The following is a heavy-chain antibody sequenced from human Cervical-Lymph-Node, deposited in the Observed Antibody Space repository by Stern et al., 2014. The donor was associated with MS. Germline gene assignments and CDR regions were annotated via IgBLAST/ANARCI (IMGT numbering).Heavy chain of an antibody. CDR2: IIPSAGNT. CDR3: ARDEGADY. Sequence: VQLVQSGAEVKKPGASVKVSCMASGYSFTSYFINWVRQAPGQGLEWMGIIIPSAGNTNYAQKFQGRVVMTSDTSTGTVYMELSSLRSEDTAVYYCARDEGADYWGQGTLVTVSS. J-gene: IGHJ4*02. V-gene: IGHV1-46*01. CDR1: GYSFTSYF.